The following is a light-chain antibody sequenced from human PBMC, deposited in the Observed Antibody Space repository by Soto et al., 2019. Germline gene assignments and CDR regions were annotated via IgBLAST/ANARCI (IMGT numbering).Light chain of an antibody. CDR3: QQYGTSPPT. Sequence: EIVMTQSPAPLSVSPGERATLSCRYSQTVRNNYLAWYQKKPGQAPRLMIYDASSRATGIPDRFSGGGSGTDFTLTISRLEPEDFAVYYCQQYGTSPPTLGGGTKVDI. CDR2: DAS. V-gene: IGKV3-20*01. CDR1: QTVRNNY. J-gene: IGKJ4*01.